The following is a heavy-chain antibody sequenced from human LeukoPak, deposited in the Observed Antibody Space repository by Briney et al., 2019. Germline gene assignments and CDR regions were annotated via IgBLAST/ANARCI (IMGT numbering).Heavy chain of an antibody. CDR3: ARQSVVAARPFDY. CDR2: IYHSGST. Sequence: SETLSLTCAVSGYSISSGYYWGWIRQPPGKGLEWIGSIYHSGSTYYNPSLKSRVTISVDTSKNQFSLKLSSGTAAYTAVYYCARQSVVAARPFDYWGQGTLVTVSS. V-gene: IGHV4-38-2*01. J-gene: IGHJ4*02. CDR1: GYSISSGYY. D-gene: IGHD6-6*01.